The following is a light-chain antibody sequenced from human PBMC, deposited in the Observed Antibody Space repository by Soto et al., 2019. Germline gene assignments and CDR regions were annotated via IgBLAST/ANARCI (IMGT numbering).Light chain of an antibody. J-gene: IGKJ4*01. V-gene: IGKV1-17*01. CDR3: LQHNSYPLT. CDR1: QSISNH. Sequence: DIQMTQSPSSLSASVEDRVIITCRASQSISNHLNWYQQKPGKAPKLLIFAASSLQSGVPSRFSGSRSGPEFTLTISSLQPEDFATYYCLQHNSYPLTFGGGTKVDIK. CDR2: AAS.